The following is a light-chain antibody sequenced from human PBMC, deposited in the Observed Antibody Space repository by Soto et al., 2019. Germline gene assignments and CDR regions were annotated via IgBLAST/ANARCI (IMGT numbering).Light chain of an antibody. V-gene: IGKV1-5*01. J-gene: IGKJ1*01. CDR3: QQYSTLWT. CDR1: QSVSHW. CDR2: DAS. Sequence: DIQLTQSPSTLSASVVNRVTITCRASQSVSHWLAWYQQRPGQAPKLLIYDASSLESGVPPRFSGSGSGTEFTLTINSLQPGDSATYYCQQYSTLWTFGQGTKVDIK.